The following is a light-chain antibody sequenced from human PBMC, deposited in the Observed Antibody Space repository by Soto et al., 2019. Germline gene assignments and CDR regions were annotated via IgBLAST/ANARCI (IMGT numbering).Light chain of an antibody. CDR3: QTWGAGIRVV. CDR1: SGHSSYA. CDR2: LNSDGSH. Sequence: QLVLTQSPSASASLGASVKLTCTLSSGHSSYAIAWHQQQPEKGPRYLMKLNSDGSHSKGDGIPDRFSGSSSGAERYLTISSLQSEDEADCCCQTWGAGIRVVFGGGTKLTVL. J-gene: IGLJ2*01. V-gene: IGLV4-69*01.